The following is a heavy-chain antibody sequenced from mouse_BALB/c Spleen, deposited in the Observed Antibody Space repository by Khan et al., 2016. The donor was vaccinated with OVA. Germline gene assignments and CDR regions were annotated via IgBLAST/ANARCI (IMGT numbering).Heavy chain of an antibody. CDR3: ARAYYANYREAIDF. D-gene: IGHD2-10*01. CDR2: IWGDGST. J-gene: IGHJ4*01. Sequence: VELVESGPGLVAPLQSLSITCTVSGFSLTGYGVNWVRQPPGKGLEWLGMIWGDGSTDYNSALKSRLSISKDNSKSQVFLKMNSLQTDDTARYYCARAYYANYREAIDFWGQGTSGTVSS. V-gene: IGHV2-6-7*01. CDR1: GFSLTGYG.